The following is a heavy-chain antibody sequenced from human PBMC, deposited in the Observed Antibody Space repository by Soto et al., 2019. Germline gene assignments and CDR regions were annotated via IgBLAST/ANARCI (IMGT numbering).Heavy chain of an antibody. V-gene: IGHV2-5*01. J-gene: IGHJ5*02. CDR3: AHSTVYCSSTSCSVNWFDP. D-gene: IGHD2-2*01. CDR2: IYWNDDK. Sequence: SGPTLVNPTQTLTLTCTFSGFSLSTSGVGVGWIRQPPGKALEWLALIYWNDDKRYSPSLKSRLTITKDTSKNQVVLTMTNMDPVDTATYYCAHSTVYCSSTSCSVNWFDPWSQGTLVTVSS. CDR1: GFSLSTSGVG.